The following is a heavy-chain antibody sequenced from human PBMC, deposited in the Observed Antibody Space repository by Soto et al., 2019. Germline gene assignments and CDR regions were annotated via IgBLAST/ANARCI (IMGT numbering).Heavy chain of an antibody. D-gene: IGHD3-10*01. V-gene: IGHV3-21*01. CDR2: ISSSSSYI. CDR1: GFTFSSYS. Sequence: GGSLRLSCAASGFTFSSYSMNWVRQAPGKGLEWVSSISSSSSYIYYADSVKGRFTISRDNAKNSLYLQMNSLRAEDTAVYYCARDGERQRCLLGYYGMDVWCQGTTEIVSS. CDR3: ARDGERQRCLLGYYGMDV. J-gene: IGHJ6*02.